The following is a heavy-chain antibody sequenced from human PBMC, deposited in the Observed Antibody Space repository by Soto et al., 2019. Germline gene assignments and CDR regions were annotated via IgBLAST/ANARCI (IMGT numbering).Heavy chain of an antibody. CDR1: GGSISSYY. J-gene: IGHJ5*02. CDR2: IYYSGST. Sequence: PSETLSLTCTVSGGSISSYYWSWIRQPPGKGLEWIGYIYYSGSTNYNPSLKSRVTISVDTSKNQFSLKLSSVTAADTAVYYCARLLHTDIVVVPAAMPWFDPWAQGTLVTVSS. D-gene: IGHD2-2*01. V-gene: IGHV4-59*08. CDR3: ARLLHTDIVVVPAAMPWFDP.